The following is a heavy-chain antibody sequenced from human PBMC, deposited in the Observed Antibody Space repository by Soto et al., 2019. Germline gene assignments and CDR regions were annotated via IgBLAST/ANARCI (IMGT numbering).Heavy chain of an antibody. D-gene: IGHD5-12*01. CDR2: IYPGDSDT. CDR1: GYSFTSYW. CDR3: ARQFELEMATFHDAFDI. Sequence: PGESLKISCKGSGYSFTSYWIGWVRQMPGKGLEWMGIIYPGDSDTRYSPSFQGQVTISADKSISTAYLQWSSLKASDTAMYYCARQFELEMATFHDAFDIWGQGTMVTVSS. J-gene: IGHJ3*02. V-gene: IGHV5-51*01.